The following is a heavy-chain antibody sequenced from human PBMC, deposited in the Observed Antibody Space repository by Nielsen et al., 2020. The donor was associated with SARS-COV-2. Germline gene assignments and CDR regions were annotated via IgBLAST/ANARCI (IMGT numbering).Heavy chain of an antibody. J-gene: IGHJ4*02. CDR3: AKARGIAARRIAAAGDY. D-gene: IGHD6-13*01. CDR2: ISYDGSNK. V-gene: IGHV3-30*18. Sequence: GGSLRLSCAASGFTFSSYGMHWVRQAPGKGLEWVAVISYDGSNKYYADSVKGRFTISRDNSKNTLYLQMNSLRAEDTAVYYCAKARGIAARRIAAAGDYWGQGTLVTVSS. CDR1: GFTFSSYG.